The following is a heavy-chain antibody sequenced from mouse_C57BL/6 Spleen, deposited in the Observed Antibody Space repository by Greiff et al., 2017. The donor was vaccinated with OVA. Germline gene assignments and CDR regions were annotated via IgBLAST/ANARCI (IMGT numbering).Heavy chain of an antibody. CDR1: GFTFSSYA. CDR3: ARAGGGNYPYYAMDY. Sequence: EVKLVESGGGLVKPGGSLKLSCAASGFTFSSYAMSWVRQTPEKRLEWVATISDGGSYTYYPDNVKGRFTISRDNAKNNLYLQMSHLKSEDTAMYYCARAGGGNYPYYAMDYWGQGTSVTVSS. CDR2: ISDGGSYT. J-gene: IGHJ4*01. V-gene: IGHV5-4*03. D-gene: IGHD2-1*01.